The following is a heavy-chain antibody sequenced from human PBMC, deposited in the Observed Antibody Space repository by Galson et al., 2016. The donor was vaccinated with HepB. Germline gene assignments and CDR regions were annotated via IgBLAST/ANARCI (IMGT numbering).Heavy chain of an antibody. D-gene: IGHD3-22*01. V-gene: IGHV1-2*04. Sequence: EWMGWINPYSGDSIYAHKFQGWVTMTRDTSIATAHMELTRLKSDDTAIYYCARRDSTGFRYWGQGTLVTVSS. CDR3: ARRDSTGFRY. J-gene: IGHJ4*02. CDR2: INPYSGDS.